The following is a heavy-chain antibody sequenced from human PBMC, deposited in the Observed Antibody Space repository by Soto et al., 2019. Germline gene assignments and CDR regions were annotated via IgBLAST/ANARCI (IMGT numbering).Heavy chain of an antibody. CDR1: GFTFSSYW. CDR2: INSDGSST. CDR3: ARDYYKYYDSSGYYRSPAY. J-gene: IGHJ4*02. V-gene: IGHV3-74*01. Sequence: GGSLRVSCAASGFTFSSYWMHWVRQAPGKGLVWVSRINSDGSSTSYADSVKGRFTISRDNSRNTLFLQMNSLRAEDTAVYYCARDYYKYYDSSGYYRSPAYWGQGTLVTVSS. D-gene: IGHD3-22*01.